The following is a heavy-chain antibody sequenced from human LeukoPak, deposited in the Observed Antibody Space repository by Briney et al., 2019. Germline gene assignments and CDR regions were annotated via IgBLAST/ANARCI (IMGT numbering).Heavy chain of an antibody. CDR2: IIPIFGTA. CDR3: AREAVAGRSGDDY. CDR1: GGTFSSYA. J-gene: IGHJ4*02. V-gene: IGHV1-69*01. D-gene: IGHD6-19*01. Sequence: SVKVSYKASGGTFSSYAISWVRQAPGQGLEWMGGIIPIFGTANYAQKFQGRVTITADESTSTAYMELSSLRSEDTAVYYCAREAVAGRSGDDYWGQGTLVTVSS.